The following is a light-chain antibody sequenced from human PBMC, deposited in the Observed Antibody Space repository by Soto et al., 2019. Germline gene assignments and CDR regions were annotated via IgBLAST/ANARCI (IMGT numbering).Light chain of an antibody. J-gene: IGKJ1*01. CDR1: QTISSI. CDR2: SAS. Sequence: EIVMTQSPATLSVSPGERVTLSCRASQTISSILAWYQQKPGRAPRLLIYSASIRATGIPARFSGSASGTDFTLTISSLQSEDFAIYYCLQYYQWPRTFGQGTKLDI. CDR3: LQYYQWPRT. V-gene: IGKV3-15*01.